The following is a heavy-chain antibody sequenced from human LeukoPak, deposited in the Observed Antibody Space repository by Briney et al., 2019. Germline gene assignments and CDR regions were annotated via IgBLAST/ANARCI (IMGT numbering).Heavy chain of an antibody. V-gene: IGHV4-39*01. CDR3: ARHRYIQFWLY. CDR1: GASISRDTFF. CDR2: IDSSGTT. Sequence: ETLSLTCTVSGASISRDTFFWGWIHESPEKGLEWIGSIDSSGTTHYNWCLKSRFIITVDTSKNQGSLNLTSVTFADTAVYYCARHRYIQFWLYWGQGTQVIVSS. D-gene: IGHD2-2*02. J-gene: IGHJ4*02.